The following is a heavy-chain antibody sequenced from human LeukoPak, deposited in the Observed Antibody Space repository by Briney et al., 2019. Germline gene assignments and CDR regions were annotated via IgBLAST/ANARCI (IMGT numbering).Heavy chain of an antibody. Sequence: PGGSLRLSCAASGFTFSSYAVSWVRQAPGKGLEWVSSISGSGGSTYSADSVKGRFTISSNNSKNTLYLQMNSLRAEDTALYYCAKDRSCTNDICHGDFDYWGQGTLVTVSS. V-gene: IGHV3-23*01. CDR2: ISGSGGST. CDR3: AKDRSCTNDICHGDFDY. J-gene: IGHJ4*02. CDR1: GFTFSSYA. D-gene: IGHD2-8*01.